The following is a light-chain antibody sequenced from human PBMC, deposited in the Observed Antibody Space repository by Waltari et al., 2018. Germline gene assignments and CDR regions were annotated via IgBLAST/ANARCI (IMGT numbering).Light chain of an antibody. CDR3: QQYLRLPVT. V-gene: IGKV3D-15*01. Sequence: CIVSQGGSRDLDWYQQRPGQAPRRLIYGASTRATGIPDRFSGSGSGTDFSLTISRLEADDFAVYYCQQYLRLPVTFGQGTTVEI. CDR2: GAS. J-gene: IGKJ1*01. CDR1: QGGSRD.